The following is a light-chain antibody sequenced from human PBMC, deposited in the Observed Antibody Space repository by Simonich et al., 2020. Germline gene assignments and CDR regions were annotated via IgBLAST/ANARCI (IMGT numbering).Light chain of an antibody. J-gene: IGLJ3*02. CDR3: SSYTSSSTWV. CDR1: SSDVGSYNL. Sequence: QSALTQPASVSGSPGQSITISCTGTSSDVGSYNLVSWYQQHPGKAPKLMIYEGRKRPSGVSKRFSGSKSGNTASLTISGLQAEDEADYYCSSYTSSSTWVFGGGTKLTVL. CDR2: EGR. V-gene: IGLV2-14*02.